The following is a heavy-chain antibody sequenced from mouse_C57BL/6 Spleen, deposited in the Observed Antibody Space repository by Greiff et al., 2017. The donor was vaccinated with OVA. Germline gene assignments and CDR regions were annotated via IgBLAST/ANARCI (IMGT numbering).Heavy chain of an antibody. Sequence: DVQLVESGGGLVQPGGSLSLSCAASGFTFTDYYMSWVRQPPGKALEWLGFIRNKADGYTTEYSASVKGRFTISRDNSQSILYLQMNALRAEDSATYYCATTVVARGWYFDVWGTGTTVTVSS. CDR3: ATTVVARGWYFDV. D-gene: IGHD1-1*01. CDR1: GFTFTDYY. V-gene: IGHV7-3*01. J-gene: IGHJ1*03. CDR2: IRNKADGYTT.